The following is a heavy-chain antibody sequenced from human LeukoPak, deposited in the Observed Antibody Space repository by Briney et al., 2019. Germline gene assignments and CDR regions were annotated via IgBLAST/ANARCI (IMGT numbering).Heavy chain of an antibody. CDR3: ASFSLEWFTFDY. J-gene: IGHJ4*02. Sequence: VGSLRLSCAASGFTVSHNYMSWVRQAPGKGLEWVSVIYSGGNTYYADSVKGRFTISKDNSKNTLYLQMNSLRVEDTAVYYCASFSLEWFTFDYWGQGTLVTVS. CDR2: IYSGGNT. V-gene: IGHV3-53*01. D-gene: IGHD3-3*01. CDR1: GFTVSHNY.